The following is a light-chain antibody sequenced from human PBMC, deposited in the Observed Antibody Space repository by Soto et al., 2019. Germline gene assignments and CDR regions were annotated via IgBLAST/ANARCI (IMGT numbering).Light chain of an antibody. CDR1: QSVSSN. V-gene: IGKV3-15*01. Sequence: EIVMTQSPATLSVSPGERATLSCRASQSVSSNLAWYQQKPGQTPNLLIYVASTRATGIPARFSGSGSVTEFTLTICSLQSEDCAVYYCQQYTVWPLTFGGGNKVEFK. CDR2: VAS. J-gene: IGKJ4*01. CDR3: QQYTVWPLT.